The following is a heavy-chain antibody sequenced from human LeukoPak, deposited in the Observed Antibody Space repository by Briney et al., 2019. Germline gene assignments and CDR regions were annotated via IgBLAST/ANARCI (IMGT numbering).Heavy chain of an antibody. J-gene: IGHJ4*02. CDR1: GFTFSSYG. Sequence: PGGSLRLSCAASGFTFSSYGMHWVRQAPGKGLEWVAFIRYDGSNKYYADSVKGRFTISRDNSKNTLYLQMNSLRAEDTAVYYCATSWRSSSWYNFDYWGQGTLVTASS. CDR3: ATSWRSSSWYNFDY. V-gene: IGHV3-30*02. CDR2: IRYDGSNK. D-gene: IGHD6-13*01.